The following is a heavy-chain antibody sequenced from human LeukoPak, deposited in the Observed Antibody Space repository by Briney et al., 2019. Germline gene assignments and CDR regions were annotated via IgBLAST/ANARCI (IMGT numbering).Heavy chain of an antibody. D-gene: IGHD6-6*01. V-gene: IGHV3-23*01. CDR3: AKDREYGSSSLYFDS. J-gene: IGHJ4*02. Sequence: PGGSLRLSCAVSGFTFSSYAMSWVRQAPGKGLEWVSTISGSGDETYYADSVKGRFTISRDNSKNTLYLQMNSLRAEDTAVYYCAKDREYGSSSLYFDSWGQGTLVAVSS. CDR1: GFTFSSYA. CDR2: ISGSGDET.